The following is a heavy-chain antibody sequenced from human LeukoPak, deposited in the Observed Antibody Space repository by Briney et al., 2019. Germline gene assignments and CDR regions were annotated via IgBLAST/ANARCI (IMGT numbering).Heavy chain of an antibody. J-gene: IGHJ6*02. V-gene: IGHV3-23*01. CDR3: AKVPYGSGSFYYYGMDV. CDR2: ISGSGGST. CDR1: GFTFSSCG. D-gene: IGHD3-10*01. Sequence: PGGSLRLSCAASGFTFSSCGMTWVRQAPGKGLEWVSAISGSGGSTYYADSVKGRFTISRDNSKNTLYLQMNSLRAEDTAVYYCAKVPYGSGSFYYYGMDVWGQGTTVTVSS.